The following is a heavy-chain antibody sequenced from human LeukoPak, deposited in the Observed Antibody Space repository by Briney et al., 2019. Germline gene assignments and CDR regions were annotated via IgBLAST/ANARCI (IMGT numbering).Heavy chain of an antibody. V-gene: IGHV4-39*01. CDR1: GGSISSSSYY. Sequence: PSETLSLTCTVSGGSISSSSYYWGWLRQPPGKGLEWIGSVYYSGSTYYNPSLKSRVTISVDTSKNPFSLKLSSVTAADTAVYYCARLNKEWELLGGGFFDYWGQGTLVTVSS. CDR3: ARLNKEWELLGGGFFDY. CDR2: VYYSGST. J-gene: IGHJ4*02. D-gene: IGHD1-26*01.